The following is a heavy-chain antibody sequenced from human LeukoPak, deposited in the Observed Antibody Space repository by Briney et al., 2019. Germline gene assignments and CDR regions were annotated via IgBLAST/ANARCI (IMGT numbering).Heavy chain of an antibody. Sequence: GGSLRLSCAASGFTPSSYAMSWVRQAPGKGLEWVSGISGSGGSTYYADSVKGRFTISRDNSKNTLYLQMNSLRAEDTAIYYCAKGSRSSGTYYYFDYWGQGTLVTVSS. V-gene: IGHV3-23*01. CDR1: GFTPSSYA. J-gene: IGHJ4*02. CDR2: ISGSGGST. D-gene: IGHD1-26*01. CDR3: AKGSRSSGTYYYFDY.